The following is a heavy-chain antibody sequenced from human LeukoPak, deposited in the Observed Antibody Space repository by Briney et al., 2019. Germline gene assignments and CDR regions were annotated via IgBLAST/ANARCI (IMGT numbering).Heavy chain of an antibody. D-gene: IGHD6-13*01. CDR3: AKSNRKRSWYESNSDP. J-gene: IGHJ5*02. CDR1: GFTFSSYG. Sequence: GGTLTLSCAASGFTFSSYGMSWLRQSPGKGLEWVGAIICSGGSTYYADSVKGRFTISRDNSKNKLSLQMNRLSAEDTAVYSCAKSNRKRSWYESNSDPWGKGTLVTVSS. CDR2: IICSGGST. V-gene: IGHV3-23*01.